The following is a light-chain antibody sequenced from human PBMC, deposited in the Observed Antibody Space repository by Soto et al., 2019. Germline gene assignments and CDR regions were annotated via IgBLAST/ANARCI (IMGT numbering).Light chain of an antibody. CDR1: QSVSSTY. Sequence: EIVLTQSPGTLSLTPGERATLSCRASQSVSSTYIAWYQQNPGRAPRLLIYGASSRATGIPDRFSGSGSGTDFTLTISILEPEDFAVYFCQQYGRSPPFTFCQGTKVDIK. CDR3: QQYGRSPPFT. CDR2: GAS. V-gene: IGKV3-20*01. J-gene: IGKJ2*01.